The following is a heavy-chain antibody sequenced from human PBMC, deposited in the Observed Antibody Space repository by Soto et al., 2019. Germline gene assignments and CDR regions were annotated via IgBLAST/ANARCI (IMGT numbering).Heavy chain of an antibody. J-gene: IGHJ4*02. CDR1: GGSIRSGGYY. D-gene: IGHD5-12*01. V-gene: IGHV4-31*03. CDR3: ARDARDGYNSNFDY. CDR2: IYYSGST. Sequence: QVQLQESGPGLVKPSQNLSLTCTVSGGSIRSGGYYWSWIRQHPGKGLEWIGYIYYSGSTYYNPSLKSRVTISVDTSTNQFFLKPSSVTAADTAVYYCARDARDGYNSNFDYWGQGTLVTVSS.